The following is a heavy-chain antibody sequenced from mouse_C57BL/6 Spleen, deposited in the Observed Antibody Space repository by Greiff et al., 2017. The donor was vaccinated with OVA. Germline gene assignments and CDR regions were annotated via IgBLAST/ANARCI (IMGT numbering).Heavy chain of an antibody. J-gene: IGHJ2*01. CDR3: ASGAAYSPNFDD. Sequence: VQLQQSGAELARPGASVKMSCKASGYTFTSYTMHWVKQRPGQGLEWIGYINPSSGYTKYNQKFKDKATLTADKSSSTAYMQLSSLTSEDSAVYYCASGAAYSPNFDDWGQGTTLTVSS. CDR1: GYTFTSYT. V-gene: IGHV1-4*01. D-gene: IGHD1-3*01. CDR2: INPSSGYT.